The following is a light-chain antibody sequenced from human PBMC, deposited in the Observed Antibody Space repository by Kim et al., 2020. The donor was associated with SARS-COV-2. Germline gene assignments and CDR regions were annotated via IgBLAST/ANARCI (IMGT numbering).Light chain of an antibody. J-gene: IGKJ2*03. Sequence: SASIGDRVIITCRASQSVDRWLAWYQQRPGKAPKLLIYDATDLKSGVPSRFSGRGSGTEFTLTITSLQPDDFGTYYCQQYSTYSYSLGQGTKLEI. CDR3: QQYSTYSYS. CDR2: DAT. CDR1: QSVDRW. V-gene: IGKV1-5*01.